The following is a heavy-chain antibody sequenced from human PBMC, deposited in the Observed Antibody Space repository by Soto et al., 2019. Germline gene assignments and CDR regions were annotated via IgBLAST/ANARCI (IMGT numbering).Heavy chain of an antibody. J-gene: IGHJ5*02. CDR3: ARASGGWVLLWADNWFDP. D-gene: IGHD1-26*01. V-gene: IGHV1-69*13. CDR2: IIPIFGTA. CDR1: GGTFSSYA. Sequence: SVKVSCKASGGTFSSYAISWVRQAPGQGLEWMGGIIPIFGTANYAQKFQGRVTITADESTSTAYMELSSLRSEDTAVYYCARASGGWVLLWADNWFDPWGQGTLVTVSS.